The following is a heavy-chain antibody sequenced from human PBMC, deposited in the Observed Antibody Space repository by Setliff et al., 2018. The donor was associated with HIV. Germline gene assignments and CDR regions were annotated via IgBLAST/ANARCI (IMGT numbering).Heavy chain of an antibody. J-gene: IGHJ4*02. CDR1: DGSISSGGYY. CDR2: IYYSGRT. D-gene: IGHD3-10*01. CDR3: AACVADYGKGGGMGY. Sequence: PSETLSLTCTVSDGSISSGGYYWSWIRKHPGKGLEWIGYIYYSGRTYYNPSLKSRVTISVDTSEIKFSLKLSSVTAADTDVYYCAACVADYGKGGGMGYWGQGRMVTVSS. V-gene: IGHV4-31*03.